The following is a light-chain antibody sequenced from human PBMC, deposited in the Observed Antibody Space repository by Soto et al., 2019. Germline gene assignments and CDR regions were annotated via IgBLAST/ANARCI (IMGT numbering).Light chain of an antibody. V-gene: IGKV3-15*01. CDR2: GAS. CDR1: QSVSSN. Sequence: EIVMTQSPATLSVSPGERATLSCRASQSVSSNLAWYQQKPGQAPRLLIYGASTRAPGIPARFSGSGSGTEFTLTISTLQSEDFAIYYCHQYNNWPLTFGPWTKVDIK. CDR3: HQYNNWPLT. J-gene: IGKJ3*01.